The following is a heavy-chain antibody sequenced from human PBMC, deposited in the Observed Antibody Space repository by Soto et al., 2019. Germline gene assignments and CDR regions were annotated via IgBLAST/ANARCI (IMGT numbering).Heavy chain of an antibody. CDR2: INPNSGGT. Sequence: ASVKVSCKASGYTFTGYYMHWVRQAPGQGLEWMGWINPNSGGTNYAQKFQGWVTMTRDTSISTAYMELSRLRSDDTAVYYCARGLYSGSYFYYYYGMDVWGQGTTVTVSS. CDR3: ARGLYSGSYFYYYYGMDV. V-gene: IGHV1-2*04. J-gene: IGHJ6*02. CDR1: GYTFTGYY. D-gene: IGHD1-26*01.